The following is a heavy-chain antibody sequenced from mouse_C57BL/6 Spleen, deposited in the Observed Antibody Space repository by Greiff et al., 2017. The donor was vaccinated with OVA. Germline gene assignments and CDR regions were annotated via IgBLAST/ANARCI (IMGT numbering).Heavy chain of an antibody. CDR3: ARENPYVLYAMDY. CDR2: ISSGSSTI. D-gene: IGHD2-12*01. CDR1: GFTFSDYG. Sequence: EVHLVESGGGLVKPGGSLKLSCAASGFTFSDYGMHWVRQAPEKGLEWVAYISSGSSTIYYADTVKGRFTISRDNAKNTLFLQMTSLRSEDTAMYYCARENPYVLYAMDYWGQGTSVTVSS. V-gene: IGHV5-17*01. J-gene: IGHJ4*01.